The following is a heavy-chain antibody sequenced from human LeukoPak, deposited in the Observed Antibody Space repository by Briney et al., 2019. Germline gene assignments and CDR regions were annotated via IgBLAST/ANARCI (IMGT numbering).Heavy chain of an antibody. J-gene: IGHJ3*02. CDR3: ARFLYDFWSGYSLVDAFDI. CDR2: IYYSGST. Sequence: SETLSLTCTVSGGSISSSSYYWGWIRQPPGKGLEWIGSIYYSGSTYYNPSLKSRVTISVDTSKNQFSLKLSSVTAADTAVYYCARFLYDFWSGYSLVDAFDIWGQGTMVTVSP. D-gene: IGHD3-3*01. V-gene: IGHV4-39*01. CDR1: GGSISSSSYY.